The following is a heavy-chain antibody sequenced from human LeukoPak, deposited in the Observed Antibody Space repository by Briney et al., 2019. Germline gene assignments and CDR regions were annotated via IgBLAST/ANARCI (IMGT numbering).Heavy chain of an antibody. J-gene: IGHJ4*02. CDR3: AKAGYCSGGSCPGVFDY. D-gene: IGHD2-15*01. CDR2: ISGSSGST. CDR1: GFTFSSYG. V-gene: IGHV3-23*01. Sequence: GGSLRLSCAASGFTFSSYGMSWVRQAPGKGLEWVSAISGSSGSTYYADSVKGRFTISRDNSKNTLYLQMNSLRAEDTAVYYCAKAGYCSGGSCPGVFDYWGQGTLVTVSS.